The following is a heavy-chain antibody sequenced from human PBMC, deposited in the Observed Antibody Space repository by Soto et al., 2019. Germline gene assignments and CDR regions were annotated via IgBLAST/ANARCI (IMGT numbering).Heavy chain of an antibody. CDR1: GGTFSSYA. Sequence: QVQLVQSGAEVKKPGSSVKVSCKASGGTFSSYAISWVRQAPGQGLEWMGGIIPIFGTANNAQKFQGRVTIAADESTSTAYMELSSLRSEDTAVYYCARERYCSGGSCLLNYYYYGMDVWGQGTTVTVSS. D-gene: IGHD2-15*01. J-gene: IGHJ6*02. CDR2: IIPIFGTA. CDR3: ARERYCSGGSCLLNYYYYGMDV. V-gene: IGHV1-69*01.